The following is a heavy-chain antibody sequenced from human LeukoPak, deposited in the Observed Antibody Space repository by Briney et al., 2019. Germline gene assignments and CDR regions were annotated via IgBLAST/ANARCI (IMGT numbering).Heavy chain of an antibody. Sequence: GASVKVSCKASGHTFTGYYMHWVRQAPGQGLECMGWINPNSGGTNYAQKFQGRVTMTRDTSISTAYMELSRLRSDDTAVYYCARDPGGWDVDYWGQGTLVTVSS. CDR2: INPNSGGT. CDR3: ARDPGGWDVDY. J-gene: IGHJ4*02. D-gene: IGHD6-19*01. V-gene: IGHV1-2*02. CDR1: GHTFTGYY.